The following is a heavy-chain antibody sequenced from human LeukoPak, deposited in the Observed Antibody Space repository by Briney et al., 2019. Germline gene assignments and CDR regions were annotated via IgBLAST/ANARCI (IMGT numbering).Heavy chain of an antibody. V-gene: IGHV1-8*01. CDR1: GYTFTNFD. J-gene: IGHJ4*02. CDR2: MNPNSGNT. D-gene: IGHD3-10*01. Sequence: ASVKVSCKASGYTFTNFDINWVRQATGQGLEWMGWMNPNSGNTGYAQKFQGRVTMTRNTSISTAYMELSSLRSEDTAVYYCARSPGGSGSSDYWGQGTLVTVSS. CDR3: ARSPGGSGSSDY.